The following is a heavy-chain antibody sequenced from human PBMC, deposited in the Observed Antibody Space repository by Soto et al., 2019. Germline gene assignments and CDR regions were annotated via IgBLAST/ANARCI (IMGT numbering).Heavy chain of an antibody. CDR2: IYYSGST. J-gene: IGHJ6*02. CDR1: GGSISSGGYY. Sequence: SETLSLTCTVSGGSISSGGYYWSWIRQHPGKGLEWIGYIYYSGSTYYNPSLKSRVTISVDTSKNQFSLKLSSVTAADTAVYYFARGFRQNTVTTQPHHYGMDVWGQGTTVTVSS. V-gene: IGHV4-31*03. D-gene: IGHD4-4*01. CDR3: ARGFRQNTVTTQPHHYGMDV.